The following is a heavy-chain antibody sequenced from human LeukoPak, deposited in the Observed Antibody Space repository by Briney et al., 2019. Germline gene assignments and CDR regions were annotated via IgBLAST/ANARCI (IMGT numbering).Heavy chain of an antibody. CDR1: GGSFSGYY. D-gene: IGHD5-12*01. Sequence: TSETLSLTCAVYGGSFSGYYWSWIRQPPGKGLEWIGEINHSGSTNYNPSLKSRVTISVDTSKNQFSLKLSSVTAADTAVYYCARTIVATIKASRRGPYYFDYWGQGTLVTVSS. CDR2: INHSGST. J-gene: IGHJ4*02. CDR3: ARTIVATIKASRRGPYYFDY. V-gene: IGHV4-34*01.